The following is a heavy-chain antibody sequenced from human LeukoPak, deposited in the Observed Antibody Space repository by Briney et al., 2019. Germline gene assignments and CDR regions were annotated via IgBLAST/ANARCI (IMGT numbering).Heavy chain of an antibody. V-gene: IGHV3-30*02. D-gene: IGHD3-10*01. CDR3: AKDPYYGSGSYLFDY. Sequence: PGGSLRLSCAASGFTFSSYGMHWVRQAPGKGLEWVAFIRYDGSNKYYADSVKGRFTISRDNSKNTLYLQMNSLRAEDTAVYYCAKDPYYGSGSYLFDYWAREPWSPSPQ. CDR2: IRYDGSNK. J-gene: IGHJ4*02. CDR1: GFTFSSYG.